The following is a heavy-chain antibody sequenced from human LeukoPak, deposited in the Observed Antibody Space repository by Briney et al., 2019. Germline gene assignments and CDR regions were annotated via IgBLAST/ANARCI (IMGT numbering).Heavy chain of an antibody. V-gene: IGHV5-51*01. CDR3: ARGDYGDYVGTSPFDL. Sequence: PGESLKISCKGSGYSFTSYWIGWVRQMPGKGLEWMGIIYPGDSDTRYSPSFQGQVTISADKSISTAYLQWSSLKASDTAMYYCARGDYGDYVGTSPFDLWGRGTLVTVSS. CDR2: IYPGDSDT. J-gene: IGHJ2*01. D-gene: IGHD4-17*01. CDR1: GYSFTSYW.